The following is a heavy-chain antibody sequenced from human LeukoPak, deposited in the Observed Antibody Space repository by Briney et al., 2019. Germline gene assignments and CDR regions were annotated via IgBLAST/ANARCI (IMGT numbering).Heavy chain of an antibody. CDR1: GYTLTSYD. CDR2: MNSNSGNT. D-gene: IGHD2-2*01. J-gene: IGHJ5*02. Sequence: ASVKVSCKASGYTLTSYDINWVRQATGQGLEWMGWMNSNSGNTGYAQKFQGRVTMTRNTSISTAYMELSSLRSEDTAVYYCARGSRYCSSTSCSVNGFDPWGQGTLVTVSS. V-gene: IGHV1-8*01. CDR3: ARGSRYCSSTSCSVNGFDP.